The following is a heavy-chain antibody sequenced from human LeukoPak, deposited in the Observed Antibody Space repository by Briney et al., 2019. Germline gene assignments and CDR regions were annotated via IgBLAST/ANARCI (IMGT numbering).Heavy chain of an antibody. V-gene: IGHV4-34*01. D-gene: IGHD3-10*01. CDR3: ARGLSGSGKEY. J-gene: IGHJ4*01. Sequence: SETLSLTCAVYGGSFSGYYWSWLRQPPGKGLEWIGELNHSGSTNYNPSLKSRVTISVDTSKNQFSLKLSSVSAADTAVYYCARGLSGSGKEYWGHGTLVTVSS. CDR1: GGSFSGYY. CDR2: LNHSGST.